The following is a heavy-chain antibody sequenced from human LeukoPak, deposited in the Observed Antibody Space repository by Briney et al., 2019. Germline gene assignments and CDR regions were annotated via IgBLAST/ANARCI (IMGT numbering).Heavy chain of an antibody. CDR3: ARGLTGSRRYFDS. J-gene: IGHJ4*02. Sequence: SETLSLTCAVYGGSFSGYYWSWIRQPPGKGLEWIGEINHSGSTNYNPSLKSRITISVDTSKNQFSLKLNSVIAADTAVYYCARGLTGSRRYFDSWGQGTLVTVSS. D-gene: IGHD3-10*01. CDR1: GGSFSGYY. CDR2: INHSGST. V-gene: IGHV4-34*01.